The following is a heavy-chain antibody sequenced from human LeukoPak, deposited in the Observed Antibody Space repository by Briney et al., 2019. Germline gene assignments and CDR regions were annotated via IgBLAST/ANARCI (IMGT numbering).Heavy chain of an antibody. Sequence: PGGSLRLSCAASGFIISTNYMTWVRQAPGKGLEWVSIIYSGGTTYYADSVRGRFTISRDNSKNTLYLQMNSLRAEDTAVYYCVSGVVAGLTTFDYWDQGTLVTVSS. CDR1: GFIISTNY. D-gene: IGHD6-19*01. J-gene: IGHJ4*02. V-gene: IGHV3-66*02. CDR2: IYSGGTT. CDR3: VSGVVAGLTTFDY.